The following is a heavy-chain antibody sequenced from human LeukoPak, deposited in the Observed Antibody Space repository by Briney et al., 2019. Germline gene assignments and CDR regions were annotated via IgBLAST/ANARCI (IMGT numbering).Heavy chain of an antibody. Sequence: GGSLRLSCAASGFTFSSYWMSWVRQAPGKGLEWVANIDQDGSEKYYVDSVKGRFTISRDNAKDSLYLQMSSLRAEDTALYYCASRSSVAASGPGWGQGTLVTVSS. V-gene: IGHV3-7*01. CDR2: IDQDGSEK. J-gene: IGHJ4*02. D-gene: IGHD2-15*01. CDR1: GFTFSSYW. CDR3: ASRSSVAASGPG.